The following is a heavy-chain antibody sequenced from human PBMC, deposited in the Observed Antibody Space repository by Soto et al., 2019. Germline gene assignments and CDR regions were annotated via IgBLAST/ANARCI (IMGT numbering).Heavy chain of an antibody. J-gene: IGHJ6*02. CDR2: MNPNSGNT. D-gene: IGHD3-22*01. CDR1: GYTFTSYD. Sequence: QVQLVQSGAEVKKPGASVKVSCKASGYTFTSYDINWVRQATGQGLEWMGWMNPNSGNTGYAQKFQGRATMTRTTSISTAYMALSRLRSEATAVYYCARSPDSYYYYGMDVWGQGTTVTVSS. V-gene: IGHV1-8*01. CDR3: ARSPDSYYYYGMDV.